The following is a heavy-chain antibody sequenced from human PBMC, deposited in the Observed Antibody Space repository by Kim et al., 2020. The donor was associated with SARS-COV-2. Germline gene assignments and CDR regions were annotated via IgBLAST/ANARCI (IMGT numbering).Heavy chain of an antibody. CDR1: GGSVSSGSYY. CDR2: IYYSGST. V-gene: IGHV4-61*01. CDR3: ARVVGYSSSWYVN. Sequence: SETLSLTCTVSGGSVSSGSYYWSWIRQPPGKGLEWIGYIYYSGSTNYNPSLKSRVTISVDTSKNQFSLKLSSVTAADTAVYYCARVVGYSSSWYVNWGQG. D-gene: IGHD6-13*01. J-gene: IGHJ1*01.